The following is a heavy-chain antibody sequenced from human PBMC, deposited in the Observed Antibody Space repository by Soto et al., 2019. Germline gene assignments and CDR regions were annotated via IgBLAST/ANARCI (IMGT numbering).Heavy chain of an antibody. J-gene: IGHJ6*02. CDR3: ARQQWLYYYYGMDV. D-gene: IGHD6-19*01. Sequence: QVQLVQSGAEVKKTGASVRVSCKASGYSFTSYGISWVRQAPGQGLEWMGWISAYNGNTNYAQKPKCRVTMTTDTSTSTAYMELRRLRSDDTAVYYCARQQWLYYYYGMDVWGQGTTVTVSS. CDR1: GYSFTSYG. CDR2: ISAYNGNT. V-gene: IGHV1-18*01.